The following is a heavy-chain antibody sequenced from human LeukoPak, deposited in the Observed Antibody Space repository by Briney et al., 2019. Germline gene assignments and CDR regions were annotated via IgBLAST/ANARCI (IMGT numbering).Heavy chain of an antibody. CDR3: VRQTYGSGSYYNLDC. D-gene: IGHD3-10*01. CDR1: GGSISSSTHY. Sequence: SETLSLTCTVSGGSISSSTHYWGWIRQPPGKGLEWIGTIYYSGSTYYNPSLKNRATISVDTSKNQFSLKLGSVTAADTAVYYCVRQTYGSGSYYNLDCWGQGTLVTVSS. J-gene: IGHJ4*02. V-gene: IGHV4-39*01. CDR2: IYYSGST.